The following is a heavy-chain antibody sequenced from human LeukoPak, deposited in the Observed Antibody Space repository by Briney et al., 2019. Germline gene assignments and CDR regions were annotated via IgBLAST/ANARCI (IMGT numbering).Heavy chain of an antibody. J-gene: IGHJ4*02. V-gene: IGHV3-49*04. D-gene: IGHD6-13*01. Sequence: SGGSLRLSCIVSGFTFGDYAISWVRQAPGKGLEWVGFIRTKAFGGTPEYAASVKGRFTISRDDSKSIVYLQMNSLKTEDTGVYYCTSDPRQIAAADIWGQGTLVTVSS. CDR3: TSDPRQIAAADI. CDR1: GFTFGDYA. CDR2: IRTKAFGGTP.